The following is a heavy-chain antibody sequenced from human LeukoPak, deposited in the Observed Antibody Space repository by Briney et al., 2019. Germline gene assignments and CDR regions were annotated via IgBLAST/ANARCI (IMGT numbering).Heavy chain of an antibody. CDR2: TSSSDDGK. Sequence: GGSLRLSCTVSGFSLSSYAMSWVRRAPGKGLEWVSATSSSDDGKYYADSVRGRFTISRDNSKNTLYLQMNSLRAEDTAVYYCAKDEYYDSSGYYRPGYFDYWGQGTLVTVSS. D-gene: IGHD3-22*01. CDR3: AKDEYYDSSGYYRPGYFDY. CDR1: GFSLSSYA. V-gene: IGHV3-23*01. J-gene: IGHJ4*02.